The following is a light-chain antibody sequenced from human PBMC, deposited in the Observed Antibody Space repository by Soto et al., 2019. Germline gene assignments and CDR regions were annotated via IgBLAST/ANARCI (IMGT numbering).Light chain of an antibody. CDR2: GPS. CDR3: HQYASSPKT. J-gene: IGKJ1*01. V-gene: IGKV3-20*01. CDR1: QSVAKNY. Sequence: EIVLTQSPGTLSLSPGERATISCRASQSVAKNYLAWYQQEPGQAHRLLIYGPSSRATGIPDRFSGSGSGTDFTLTISRLEPEDFAVYYCHQYASSPKTFGQGTKVEIK.